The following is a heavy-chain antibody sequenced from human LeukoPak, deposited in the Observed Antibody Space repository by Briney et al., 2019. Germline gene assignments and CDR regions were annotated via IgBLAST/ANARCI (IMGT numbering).Heavy chain of an antibody. CDR3: ARDRDDSGALDY. J-gene: IGHJ4*02. D-gene: IGHD3-22*01. CDR1: GFTFSSYG. V-gene: IGHV3-33*01. Sequence: LRLSCAASGFTFSSYGMHWVRQAPGKGPEWVAVIWYDGSNKYYADSVKGRFTISRDNSKNTLYLQMNSLRAEDTAVYYCARDRDDSGALDYWGQGTLVTVSS. CDR2: IWYDGSNK.